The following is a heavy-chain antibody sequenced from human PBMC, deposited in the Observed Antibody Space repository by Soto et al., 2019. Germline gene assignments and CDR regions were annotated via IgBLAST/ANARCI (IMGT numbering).Heavy chain of an antibody. CDR1: GGSISSYY. J-gene: IGHJ6*03. CDR2: IYYSGST. CDR3: ATLSRRGSSSYAYYYMVV. D-gene: IGHD6-6*01. Sequence: PSETLSLTCTVSGGSISSYYWSWIRQPPGKGLEWIGYIYYSGSTNYNPSLKSRVTISVDTSKHQFSLKLSSVTAAVTAVYYCATLSRRGSSSYAYYYMVVWGKVTTVTV. V-gene: IGHV4-59*08.